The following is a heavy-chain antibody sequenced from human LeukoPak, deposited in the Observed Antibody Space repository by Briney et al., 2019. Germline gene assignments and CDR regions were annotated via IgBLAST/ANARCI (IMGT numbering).Heavy chain of an antibody. V-gene: IGHV1-69*13. J-gene: IGHJ4*02. Sequence: GASVKVSCKAPGGTFSSYAISWVRQAPGQGLEWMGGIIPIFGTANYAQKFQGRVTITADESTSTAYMELSSLRSEDTAVYYCARHESDSGYDKARGNFDYWGQGSLVTVSS. CDR2: IIPIFGTA. D-gene: IGHD5-12*01. CDR1: GGTFSSYA. CDR3: ARHESDSGYDKARGNFDY.